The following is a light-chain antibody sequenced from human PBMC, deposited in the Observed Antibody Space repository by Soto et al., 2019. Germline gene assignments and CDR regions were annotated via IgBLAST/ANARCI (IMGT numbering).Light chain of an antibody. V-gene: IGKV3-20*01. CDR3: QQYNNWPPIT. CDR2: GAS. Sequence: EVVLTQSPGTLSLSTGERATLSCRASQSVSSSYLAWYQQKPGQAPRLLIYGASNRATGIPDRFSGSGSGTDFTLTISSLQSEDFAVYYCQQYNNWPPITFGQGTRLEIK. J-gene: IGKJ5*01. CDR1: QSVSSSY.